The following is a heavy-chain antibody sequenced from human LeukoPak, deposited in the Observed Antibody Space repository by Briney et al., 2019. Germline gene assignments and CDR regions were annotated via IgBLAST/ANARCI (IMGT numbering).Heavy chain of an antibody. D-gene: IGHD2-2*01. CDR3: ASGDQLLLQPFDP. CDR2: IYYSGST. J-gene: IGHJ5*02. CDR1: GGSISSSSYY. Sequence: SETLSLTCTVSGGSISSSSYYRGWIRQPPGKGLEWIGSIYYSGSTYYNPSLKSRVTISVDTSKNQFSLKLSSVTAADTAVYYCASGDQLLLQPFDPWGQGTLVTVSS. V-gene: IGHV4-39*01.